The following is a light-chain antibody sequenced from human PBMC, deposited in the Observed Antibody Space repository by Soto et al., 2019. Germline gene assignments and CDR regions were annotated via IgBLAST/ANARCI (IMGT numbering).Light chain of an antibody. Sequence: EIVLTQTPLFSPVTLGQPASISCRSSHSLLHSNGATYLAWYLQKPGQSPDLLIYLVSNRAFGVPDRFRGSGSGTDFTLKISRVEAEDVGIYYCMQALQTPITFGQGTRLDIK. CDR2: LVS. CDR1: HSLLHSNGATY. J-gene: IGKJ5*01. CDR3: MQALQTPIT. V-gene: IGKV2-28*01.